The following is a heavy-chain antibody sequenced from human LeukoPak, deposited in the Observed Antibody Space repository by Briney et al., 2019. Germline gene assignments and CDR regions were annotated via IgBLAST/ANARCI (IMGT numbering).Heavy chain of an antibody. CDR1: GFTFSSYE. Sequence: GGSLRLSCAASGFTFSSYEMNWVRQAPGNGLEWVSSISRSSGYIYYADSVKGRFTISRDNSKNTLYLQMNSLRAEDTAVYYCARGLYEFCSGGSCYSYYFDYWGRGTLVTVSS. CDR2: ISRSSGYI. V-gene: IGHV3-21*04. CDR3: ARGLYEFCSGGSCYSYYFDY. D-gene: IGHD2-15*01. J-gene: IGHJ4*02.